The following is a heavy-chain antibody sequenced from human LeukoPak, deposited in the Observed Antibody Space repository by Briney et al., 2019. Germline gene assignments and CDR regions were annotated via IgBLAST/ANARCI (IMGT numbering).Heavy chain of an antibody. V-gene: IGHV3-74*01. D-gene: IGHD3-9*01. CDR3: AKDRHPYYGILRGYFDY. J-gene: IGHJ4*02. CDR2: INSDGSST. Sequence: GGSLRLSCAASGFTFSSYWMHWVRQAPGKGLVWVSRINSDGSSTSYADSVKGRFTIARDNSKNTLYLQMNSLRAEDTAVYYCAKDRHPYYGILRGYFDYWGQGTLVTVSS. CDR1: GFTFSSYW.